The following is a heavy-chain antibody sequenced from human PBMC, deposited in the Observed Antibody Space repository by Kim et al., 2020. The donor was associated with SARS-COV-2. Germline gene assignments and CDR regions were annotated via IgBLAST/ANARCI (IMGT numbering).Heavy chain of an antibody. CDR3: ARDARGWFDY. J-gene: IGHJ4*02. D-gene: IGHD2-15*01. CDR2: IYYSGST. Sequence: SETLSLTCTVSGGSISSSSYYWGWIRQPPGKGLEWIGSIYYSGSTYYNPSLKSRVTISVDTSKNQFSLKLSSVTAADTAVYYCARDARGWFDYWGQGTLVTVSS. V-gene: IGHV4-39*07. CDR1: GGSISSSSYY.